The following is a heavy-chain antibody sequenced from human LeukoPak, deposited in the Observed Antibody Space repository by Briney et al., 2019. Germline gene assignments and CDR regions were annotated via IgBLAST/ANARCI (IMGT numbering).Heavy chain of an antibody. Sequence: SETLSLTCTVSGGSISSSSYYWGWIRQPPGKGLEWIGSIYYSGSTYYNPSLKSRVTISVDTSKNQFSLKLSSVTAADTAVYYCARLLWFGELAHTWFDPWGQGTLVTVSS. CDR3: ARLLWFGELAHTWFDP. V-gene: IGHV4-39*01. J-gene: IGHJ5*02. CDR1: GGSISSSSYY. D-gene: IGHD3-10*01. CDR2: IYYSGST.